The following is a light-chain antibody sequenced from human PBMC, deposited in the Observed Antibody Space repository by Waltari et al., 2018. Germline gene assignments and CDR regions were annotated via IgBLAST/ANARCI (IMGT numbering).Light chain of an antibody. CDR1: TSNIGAGYD. V-gene: IGLV1-40*01. CDR3: QSYDSSLSAWV. Sequence: QSVLTQPPSVSGAPGQMVTISCTGSTSNIGAGYDVHGYPRLPGTAPKLLLYGTATRPSGVPARFSGSKSGTSASLAITGLQAEDEADYYCQSYDSSLSAWVFGGGTRLTVL. J-gene: IGLJ3*02. CDR2: GTA.